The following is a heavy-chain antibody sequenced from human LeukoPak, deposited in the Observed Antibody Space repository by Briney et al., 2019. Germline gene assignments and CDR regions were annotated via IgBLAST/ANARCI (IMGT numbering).Heavy chain of an antibody. D-gene: IGHD6-13*01. CDR2: ISGSGGST. CDR1: GFTFSSYA. Sequence: GGSLRLSCAASGFTFSSYAMSWVRQALGKGLEWVSAISGSGGSTYYADSVKGRFTISRDNSKNTLYLQMNSLRAEDTAVYYCAKTLGVYSSSWYYFDYWGQGTLVTVSS. J-gene: IGHJ4*02. CDR3: AKTLGVYSSSWYYFDY. V-gene: IGHV3-23*01.